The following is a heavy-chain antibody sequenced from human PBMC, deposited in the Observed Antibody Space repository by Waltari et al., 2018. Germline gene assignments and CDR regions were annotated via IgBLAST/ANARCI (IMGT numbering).Heavy chain of an antibody. CDR1: GYSISRGHS. CDR2: FYHSGST. V-gene: IGHV4-38-2*01. Sequence: QVQLQESGPGLVRPSETLSLTCAVSGYSISRGHSLAWHRHSPGKGLEWFGFFYHSGSTYFNPSLKSRVTISVDTSKNQFFLKLNSVTAADTAVYHCARHSSGYYYYLDYWGQGTLVTVSS. J-gene: IGHJ4*02. CDR3: ARHSSGYYYYLDY. D-gene: IGHD3-22*01.